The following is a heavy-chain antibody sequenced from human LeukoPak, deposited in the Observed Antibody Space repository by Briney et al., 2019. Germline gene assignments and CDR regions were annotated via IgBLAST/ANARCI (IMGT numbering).Heavy chain of an antibody. D-gene: IGHD3-9*01. CDR1: GYSFTSYW. J-gene: IGHJ3*02. Sequence: GESLQISCKGSGYSFTSYWIGWVRQVPGKGLEWMGIIYPGDSDTRYSPSFQGQVTISADKSISTAYLQWSSLKASDTAMYYCARRYYDILTGGWGAFDIWGQGTMVTVSS. CDR3: ARRYYDILTGGWGAFDI. V-gene: IGHV5-51*01. CDR2: IYPGDSDT.